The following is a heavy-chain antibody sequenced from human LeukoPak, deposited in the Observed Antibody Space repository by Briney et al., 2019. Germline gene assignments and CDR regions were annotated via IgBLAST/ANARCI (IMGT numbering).Heavy chain of an antibody. J-gene: IGHJ5*02. CDR1: GGSISSGGYS. D-gene: IGHD6-13*01. CDR3: ARGVAAAGVFDP. Sequence: SETLSLTCAVSGGSISSGGYSWSWIRQPPGKGLEWIGYIYYSGSTYYNPSLKSRVTISVDTSKNQFSMKLSSVTAADTAVYYCARGVAAAGVFDPWGQGTLVTVSS. V-gene: IGHV4-30-4*07. CDR2: IYYSGST.